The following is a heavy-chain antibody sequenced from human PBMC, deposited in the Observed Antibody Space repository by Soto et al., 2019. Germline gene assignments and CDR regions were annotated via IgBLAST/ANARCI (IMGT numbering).Heavy chain of an antibody. CDR3: ARGLDKSAGGAFDM. J-gene: IGHJ3*02. D-gene: IGHD3-10*01. CDR2: IPHDGNNE. CDR1: AFPFSRSA. Sequence: GGSLRLSCAASAFPFSRSAMHWLPPAPGKGLEWVAVIPHDGNNEDYTDSVRGRFTISRDNSKNTFYLQMNSLRGEDTAVYYCARGLDKSAGGAFDMWGQGTMVTVSS. V-gene: IGHV3-33*01.